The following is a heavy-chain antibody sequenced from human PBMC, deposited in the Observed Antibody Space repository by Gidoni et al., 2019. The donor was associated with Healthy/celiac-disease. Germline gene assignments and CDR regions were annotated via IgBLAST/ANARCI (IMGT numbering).Heavy chain of an antibody. CDR2: INSDGSST. J-gene: IGHJ4*02. V-gene: IGHV3-74*01. D-gene: IGHD6-13*01. CDR3: AREAAARYYFDY. Sequence: EVQLLESGGGLVPPGGCLRTSCAASGFPFSRYWMPWVRQAPGKGLVWVSRINSDGSSTSYADSVKGRFTISRDNAKNTLYLQMNSLRAEDTAVYYCAREAAARYYFDYWGQGTLVTVSS. CDR1: GFPFSRYW.